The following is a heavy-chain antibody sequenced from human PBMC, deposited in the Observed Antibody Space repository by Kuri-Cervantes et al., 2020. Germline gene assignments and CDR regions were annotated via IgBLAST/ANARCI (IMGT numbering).Heavy chain of an antibody. V-gene: IGHV3-30*03. D-gene: IGHD3-3*01. CDR3: ARELEGCPYGMDV. CDR2: ISYDGSNK. J-gene: IGHJ6*02. Sequence: GESLKISCAASGFTFSSYGMHWVRQAPGKGLEWVAVISYDGSNKYYADSVKGRFTISRDNSKNTLYLQMNSLRAEDTAVYYCARELEGCPYGMDVWGQGTTVTVSS. CDR1: GFTFSSYG.